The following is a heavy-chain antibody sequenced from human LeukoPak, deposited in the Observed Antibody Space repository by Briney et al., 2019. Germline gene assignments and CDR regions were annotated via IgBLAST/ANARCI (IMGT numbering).Heavy chain of an antibody. D-gene: IGHD4-17*01. CDR3: ARDLISTVTTENPDY. Sequence: GASVKVSCKASGGTFSSYAISWVRQAPGQGLEWVGGIIPIFGTANYAQKFQGRVTITADKSTSTAYMELSRLRSDDTAVYYCARDLISTVTTENPDYWGQGTLVTVSS. J-gene: IGHJ4*02. CDR1: GGTFSSYA. V-gene: IGHV1-69*06. CDR2: IIPIFGTA.